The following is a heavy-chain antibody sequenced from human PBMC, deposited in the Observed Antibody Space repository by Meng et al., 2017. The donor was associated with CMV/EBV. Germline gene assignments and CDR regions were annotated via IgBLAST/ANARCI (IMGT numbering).Heavy chain of an antibody. J-gene: IGHJ6*02. D-gene: IGHD3-10*01. CDR2: ISYDGSNK. CDR1: GFTFSSYA. CDR3: ARDQPLLYTNYYGSGSLHGFYYYYGMDV. Sequence: GGSLRLSCAASGFTFSSYAMHWVRQAPGKGLEWVAVISYDGSNKYYADSVKGRFTISRDNSKNTLYLQMNSLRAEDTAVYYCARDQPLLYTNYYGSGSLHGFYYYYGMDVWGQGTTVTVS. V-gene: IGHV3-30*04.